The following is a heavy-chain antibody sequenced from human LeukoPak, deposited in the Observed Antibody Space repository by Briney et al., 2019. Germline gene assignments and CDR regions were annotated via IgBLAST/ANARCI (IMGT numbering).Heavy chain of an antibody. V-gene: IGHV3-30*02. Sequence: GGSLRLSCAASGFTFSSYGMHWVRQAPGKGLEWVAFIRYDGSNKYYADSVKGRFTISRDNSKNTLYLQMNSLRSEDTAVYYCARVSFGRQLGFYYYYYYMDVWGKGTTVTVSS. D-gene: IGHD6-13*01. CDR2: IRYDGSNK. J-gene: IGHJ6*03. CDR1: GFTFSSYG. CDR3: ARVSFGRQLGFYYYYYYMDV.